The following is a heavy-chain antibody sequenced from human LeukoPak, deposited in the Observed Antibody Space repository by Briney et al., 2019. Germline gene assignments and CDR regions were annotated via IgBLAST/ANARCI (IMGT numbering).Heavy chain of an antibody. V-gene: IGHV3-23*01. Sequence: PGGSLRLSCAASGFTFSSYGMSWVRQAPGKGLEWVSAISGSGGSTYYADSVKGRFTISRDNSKNTLYLQMNSLRAEDTAVYYCAMYSGSYGGYFDYWGQGTLVTVSS. J-gene: IGHJ4*02. CDR2: ISGSGGST. CDR3: AMYSGSYGGYFDY. CDR1: GFTFSSYG. D-gene: IGHD1-26*01.